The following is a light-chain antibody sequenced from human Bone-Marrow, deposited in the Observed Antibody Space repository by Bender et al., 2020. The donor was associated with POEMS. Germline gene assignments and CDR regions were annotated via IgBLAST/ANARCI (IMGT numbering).Light chain of an antibody. CDR3: QVWDSSTDHWV. J-gene: IGLJ3*02. Sequence: SYALTQPPSVSVAPGQTASITCGGDNIGGKRVHWYQPTPGQAPGKVLFDYTVRPSGIPERFSGSNSGHTATLTISRVDAGDEADYYCQVWDSSTDHWVFGGGTKVTVL. CDR1: NIGGKR. CDR2: DYT. V-gene: IGLV3-21*02.